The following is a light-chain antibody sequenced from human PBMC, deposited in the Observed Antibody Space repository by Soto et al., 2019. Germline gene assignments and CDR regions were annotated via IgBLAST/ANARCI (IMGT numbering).Light chain of an antibody. V-gene: IGKV3-20*01. Sequence: IVLTQSPGTLSLSPGERVTLSCRASRTLSSNFLAWYQQRPGQAPSLLIYGAANRATGVPDRFSGGGSGTDFTLTISRLEPEDFAVYYCQQFGSAPRTFGQGTKVDIK. J-gene: IGKJ1*01. CDR3: QQFGSAPRT. CDR1: RTLSSNF. CDR2: GAA.